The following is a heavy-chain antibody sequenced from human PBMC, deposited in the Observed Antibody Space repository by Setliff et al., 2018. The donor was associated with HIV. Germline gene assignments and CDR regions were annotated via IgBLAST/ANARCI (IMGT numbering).Heavy chain of an antibody. J-gene: IGHJ6*03. CDR1: EYSFTSYD. Sequence: ASVKVSCKPSEYSFTSYDINWVRQATGQGLEWMGWLNPNSHNTGYAQKFQGRVAMTWDTSISTAYMVLSILKSEDTAVYYCATARRDYCDRGRRSHYYIDVWGKGTTVTVSS. D-gene: IGHD3-22*01. CDR3: ATARRDYCDRGRRSHYYIDV. CDR2: LNPNSHNT. V-gene: IGHV1-8*01.